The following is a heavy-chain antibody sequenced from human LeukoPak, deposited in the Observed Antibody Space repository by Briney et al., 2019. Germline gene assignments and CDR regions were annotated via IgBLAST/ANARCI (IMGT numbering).Heavy chain of an antibody. Sequence: GGSLRLSCAASGFTFSSYAMHWVRQAPGKGLEWGAVISYDGSNKYYADSVKGRFTISRDNSKNTLYLQMNSLRAEDTAVYYCAREAGAAAGTSGGFDYWGQGTLVTVSS. J-gene: IGHJ4*02. D-gene: IGHD6-13*01. CDR1: GFTFSSYA. V-gene: IGHV3-30-3*01. CDR3: AREAGAAAGTSGGFDY. CDR2: ISYDGSNK.